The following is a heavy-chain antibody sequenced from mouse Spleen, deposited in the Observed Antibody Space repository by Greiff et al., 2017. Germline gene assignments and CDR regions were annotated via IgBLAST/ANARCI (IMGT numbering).Heavy chain of an antibody. CDR3: ARENDGFAY. CDR2: INYDGSST. D-gene: IGHD2-12*01. Sequence: EVQRVESEGGLVQPGSSLKLSCTASGFTFSDYYMAWVRQVPEKGLEWVANINYDGSSTYYLDSLKSRFIISRDNAKNILYLQMSSLKSEDTATYYCARENDGFAYWGQGTLVTVSA. J-gene: IGHJ3*01. V-gene: IGHV5-16*01. CDR1: GFTFSDYY.